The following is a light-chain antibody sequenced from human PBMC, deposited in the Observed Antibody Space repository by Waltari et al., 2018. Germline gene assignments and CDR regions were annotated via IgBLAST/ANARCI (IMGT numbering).Light chain of an antibody. Sequence: DIVLTQSPATLSLSPGERATLSCRASQSVGTYLSWYQQKPGQAPRLLIYDASNRAPGIPARFSGSGSGPDFTLTISSLEPEDCAVYYCQQRSNWPPITFGQGTRLELK. CDR3: QQRSNWPPIT. CDR1: QSVGTY. CDR2: DAS. J-gene: IGKJ5*01. V-gene: IGKV3-11*01.